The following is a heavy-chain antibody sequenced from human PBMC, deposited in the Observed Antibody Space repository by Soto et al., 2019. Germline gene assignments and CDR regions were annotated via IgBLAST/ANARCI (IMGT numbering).Heavy chain of an antibody. Sequence: QVQLQQWGAGLLKPSETLSLTCAVSGGSFSGYYWSWIRQPPGKGLEWIGEINHSGSTNYNPSLKSPVTISVDTSKNQFSLKLSSVTAADTAVYYCARGCLSGPYYYYMDVWGKGTTVTVSS. CDR3: ARGCLSGPYYYYMDV. D-gene: IGHD5-12*01. J-gene: IGHJ6*03. CDR2: INHSGST. V-gene: IGHV4-34*01. CDR1: GGSFSGYY.